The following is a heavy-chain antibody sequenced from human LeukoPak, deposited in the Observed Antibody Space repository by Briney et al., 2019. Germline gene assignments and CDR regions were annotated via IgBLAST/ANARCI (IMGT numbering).Heavy chain of an antibody. Sequence: GRSLRLSCAASGFTFDDYAMHWVRQAPGKGLEWVSGISWNSGSIGYADSVKGRFTISRDNAKNSLYLQMNSLRAEDTALYYCAKAPRGGSWYPDYWGQGTLVTVSS. V-gene: IGHV3-9*01. CDR1: GFTFDDYA. J-gene: IGHJ4*02. D-gene: IGHD6-13*01. CDR2: ISWNSGSI. CDR3: AKAPRGGSWYPDY.